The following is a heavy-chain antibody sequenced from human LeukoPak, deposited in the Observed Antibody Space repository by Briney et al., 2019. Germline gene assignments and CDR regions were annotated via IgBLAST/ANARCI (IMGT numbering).Heavy chain of an antibody. V-gene: IGHV3-74*01. D-gene: IGHD3-10*01. CDR1: GFTFSSYW. CDR3: ARAPVLLWFGEVDY. J-gene: IGHJ4*02. Sequence: PGESLRLSCAASGFTFSSYWMHWVRQAPGKGLVWVSRINSDGSSTSYADSVKGRFTISRDNAKNTLYLQMNSLRAEDTAVYYCARAPVLLWFGEVDYWGQGTLVTVSS. CDR2: INSDGSST.